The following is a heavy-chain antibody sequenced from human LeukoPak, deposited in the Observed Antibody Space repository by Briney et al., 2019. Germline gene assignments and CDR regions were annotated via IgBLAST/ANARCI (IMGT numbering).Heavy chain of an antibody. D-gene: IGHD3-16*01. V-gene: IGHV4-59*01. CDR1: GASISSYY. Sequence: SETLSLTCTVSGASISSYYWSWIRQPPGKGLEWMGYIFYSGSPNYNPSLKSRVTISVDTSKNQFSLKLSSVTAADTAVYYCARHDTVLQGGGYDYWGQGTLVTVSS. CDR2: IFYSGSP. CDR3: ARHDTVLQGGGYDY. J-gene: IGHJ4*02.